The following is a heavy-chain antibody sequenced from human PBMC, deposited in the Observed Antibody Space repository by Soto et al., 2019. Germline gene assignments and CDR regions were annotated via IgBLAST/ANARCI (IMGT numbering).Heavy chain of an antibody. V-gene: IGHV1-69*01. CDR3: ARGRRGYSYGSGGMDV. Sequence: QVQLVQSGAEVKKPGSSVKVSCKASGGTFSSYAIIWVRQAPGQGLEWMGGIIPIFGTANYAQKFQGRVTITADESRSTAYMELSSLRSEDTAVYYCARGRRGYSYGSGGMDVWGQGTTGTVSS. CDR2: IIPIFGTA. CDR1: GGTFSSYA. D-gene: IGHD5-18*01. J-gene: IGHJ6*02.